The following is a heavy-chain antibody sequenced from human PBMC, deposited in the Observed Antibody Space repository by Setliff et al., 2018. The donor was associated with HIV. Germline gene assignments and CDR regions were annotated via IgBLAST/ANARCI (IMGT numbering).Heavy chain of an antibody. V-gene: IGHV3-23*01. D-gene: IGHD2-15*01. CDR1: GFTFSSYA. Sequence: GGSLRLSCAASGFTFSSYAMSWVRQAPGKGLEWVSAISGSGGSTYYADSVKGRFTISRDNSKNTLYLQMNSLRAEDTAVYYCAKGYCSGGSCYYYYGMDVWGQGTTVTSP. CDR3: AKGYCSGGSCYYYYGMDV. CDR2: ISGSGGST. J-gene: IGHJ6*02.